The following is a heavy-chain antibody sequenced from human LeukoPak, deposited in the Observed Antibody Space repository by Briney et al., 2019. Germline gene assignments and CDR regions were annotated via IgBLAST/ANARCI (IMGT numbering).Heavy chain of an antibody. Sequence: SETLSLTCAVSGVSISSSNSYWGWIRQPPGKGLEWIGSIYYSGNTYYNASLKSRVTISVDTSKNQFSLKVTSVTAADTAVYYCARLATVTTSYYYYMDVWGKGTTVTISS. J-gene: IGHJ6*03. D-gene: IGHD4-17*01. CDR2: IYYSGNT. CDR3: ARLATVTTSYYYYMDV. V-gene: IGHV4-39*01. CDR1: GVSISSSNSY.